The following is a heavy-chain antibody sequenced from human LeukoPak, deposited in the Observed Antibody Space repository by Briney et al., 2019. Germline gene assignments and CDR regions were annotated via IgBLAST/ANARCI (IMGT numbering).Heavy chain of an antibody. CDR3: AREGAGDFYDSSGNPAGDAFDS. CDR2: IIPILGIA. J-gene: IGHJ3*02. Sequence: SVKVSCKASGGTFSSYAISWVRQAPGQGLEWMGRIIPILGIANYAQKFQGRVTITADKSTSTAYMELRSLRSDDTAVYYCAREGAGDFYDSSGNPAGDAFDSWGQGTMVIVSS. D-gene: IGHD3-22*01. CDR1: GGTFSSYA. V-gene: IGHV1-69*04.